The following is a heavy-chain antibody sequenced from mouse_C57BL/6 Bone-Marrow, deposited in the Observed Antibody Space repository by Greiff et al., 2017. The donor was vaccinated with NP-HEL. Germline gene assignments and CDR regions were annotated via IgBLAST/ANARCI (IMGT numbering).Heavy chain of an antibody. Sequence: EVMLVESGAELVRPGASVKLSCTASGFNIKDDYMHWVKQRPEQGLEWIGWIDPENGDTEYASKFQGKATITADTSSNTAYLQLSSLTSEDTAVYYCTDGYYTFAYWGQGTLVTVSA. CDR3: TDGYYTFAY. V-gene: IGHV14-4*01. CDR1: GFNIKDDY. D-gene: IGHD2-3*01. J-gene: IGHJ3*01. CDR2: IDPENGDT.